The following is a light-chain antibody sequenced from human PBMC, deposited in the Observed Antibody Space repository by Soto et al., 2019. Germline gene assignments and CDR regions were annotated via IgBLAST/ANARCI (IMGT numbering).Light chain of an antibody. CDR2: AAS. V-gene: IGKV3-20*01. CDR3: QQYGSSPQWT. Sequence: EIVLTQSPGTLSLSPGERAILSCRASQSVSSSYLAWYQQKPGQAHRLLIYAASSRATGIPDKFSGSGSGTDFTITISRLEPEDFALYYCQQYGSSPQWTFGQGTKVEIK. CDR1: QSVSSSY. J-gene: IGKJ1*01.